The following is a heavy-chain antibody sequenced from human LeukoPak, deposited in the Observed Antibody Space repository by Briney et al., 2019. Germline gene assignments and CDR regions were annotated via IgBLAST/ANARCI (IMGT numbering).Heavy chain of an antibody. J-gene: IGHJ2*01. CDR2: IKSDGSST. CDR3: ARDQTYGDYWYFDL. D-gene: IGHD4-17*01. Sequence: PGGSLRLSCAASGFTFSSYWMHWVRQVPGKGLVWVSRIKSDGSSTTYADSVKGRFTISRDSAKNTLYLQMNSLRAEDTAVYYCARDQTYGDYWYFDLWGRGTLVTVSS. CDR1: GFTFSSYW. V-gene: IGHV3-74*01.